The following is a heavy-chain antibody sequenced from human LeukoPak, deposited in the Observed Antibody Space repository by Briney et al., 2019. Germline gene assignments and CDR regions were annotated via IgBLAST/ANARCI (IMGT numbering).Heavy chain of an antibody. V-gene: IGHV4-4*07. CDR2: IYTSEST. Sequence: SETLSLTCTVSGGSISNYFWNWIRQPAGKGLEWIGRIYTSESTNYNPSLKSRVTMSVDTSKNEIYLKLTSVTAADTAVYYCARDPGDGYNPDYWGQGTLVTVSS. CDR1: GGSISNYF. J-gene: IGHJ4*02. D-gene: IGHD5-24*01. CDR3: ARDPGDGYNPDY.